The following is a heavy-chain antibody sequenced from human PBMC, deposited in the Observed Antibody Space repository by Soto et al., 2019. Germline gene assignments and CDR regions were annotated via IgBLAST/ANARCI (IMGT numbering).Heavy chain of an antibody. Sequence: GASVKVSCKASGYTFTGYAMHWVRQAPGQRLEWMGRIIPILGIANYAQKFQGRVTITADKSTSTAYMELSSLRSEDTAVYYCARLWFGELNDAFAIWGQGTMVTV. CDR1: GYTFTGYA. CDR3: ARLWFGELNDAFAI. D-gene: IGHD3-10*01. V-gene: IGHV1-69*04. CDR2: IIPILGIA. J-gene: IGHJ3*02.